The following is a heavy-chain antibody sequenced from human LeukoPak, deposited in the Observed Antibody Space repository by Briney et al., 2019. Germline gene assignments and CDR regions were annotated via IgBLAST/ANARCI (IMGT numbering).Heavy chain of an antibody. Sequence: PGGSLRLSCAASGFTFSSYAMSWVRQAPGKGLEWVSAISGSGGSTYYADSVKGRFTISRDNSKNTLYLQMNSLRAEDTAVYYCAKSGSRDNRNYYYYMDVWGKGTTVTVSS. CDR3: AKSGSRDNRNYYYYMDV. D-gene: IGHD1-14*01. CDR1: GFTFSSYA. CDR2: ISGSGGST. J-gene: IGHJ6*03. V-gene: IGHV3-23*01.